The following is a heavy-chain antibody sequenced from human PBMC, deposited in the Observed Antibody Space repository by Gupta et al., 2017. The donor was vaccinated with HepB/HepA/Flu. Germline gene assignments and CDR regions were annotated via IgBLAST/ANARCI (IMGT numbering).Heavy chain of an antibody. J-gene: IGHJ4*02. V-gene: IGHV3-21*01. CDR1: GFTFSSYS. D-gene: IGHD6-6*01. CDR2: ISSSSSYI. CDR3: ARGSSSSSALFDY. Sequence: EVQLVESGGGLVKPGGYLRLSCAASGFTFSSYSMNWVRQAPGKGLEWVSSISSSSSYIYYADSVKGRFTISRDNAKNSLYLQMNSLRAEDTAVYYCARGSSSSSALFDYWGQGTLVTVSS.